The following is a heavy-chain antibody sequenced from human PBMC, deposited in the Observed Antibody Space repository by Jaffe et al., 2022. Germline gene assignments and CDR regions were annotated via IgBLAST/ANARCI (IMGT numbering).Heavy chain of an antibody. CDR2: ISSSGSTI. Sequence: EVQLVESGGGLVQPGGSLRLSCAASGFTFSSYEMNWVRQAPGKGLEWVSYISSSGSTIYYADSVKGRFTISRDNAKNSLYLQMNSLRAEDTAVYYCARGDYYGSGSYPSWAFDIWGQGTMVTVSS. CDR3: ARGDYYGSGSYPSWAFDI. J-gene: IGHJ3*02. CDR1: GFTFSSYE. D-gene: IGHD3-10*01. V-gene: IGHV3-48*03.